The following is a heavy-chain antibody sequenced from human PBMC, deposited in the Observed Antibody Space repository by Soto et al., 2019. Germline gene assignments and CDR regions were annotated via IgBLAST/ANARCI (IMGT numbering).Heavy chain of an antibody. J-gene: IGHJ4*02. CDR1: GFTFSSYG. D-gene: IGHD3-22*01. V-gene: IGHV3-33*01. Sequence: PGGSLRLSCAASGFTFSSYGMHWVRQAPGKGLEWVAVIWYDGSNKYYADSVKGRFTISRDNSKNTLYLQMNSLRAEDTAVYYCAREGYYDSSADYWGQGTLVTVSS. CDR2: IWYDGSNK. CDR3: AREGYYDSSADY.